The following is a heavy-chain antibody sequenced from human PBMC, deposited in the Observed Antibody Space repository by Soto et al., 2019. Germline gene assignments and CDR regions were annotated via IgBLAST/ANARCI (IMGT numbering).Heavy chain of an antibody. J-gene: IGHJ4*02. Sequence: PGGSLRLSCATSGFTFSTYAIHWVRQAPGKGLEYVSAISSNGRSTYYANSVKGRFTISRDNSKNTLYLQMDSLRAEDMAVYYCARDRCTNGVCYAPFDYWGQGTLVTV. CDR2: ISSNGRST. V-gene: IGHV3-64*01. CDR1: GFTFSTYA. D-gene: IGHD2-8*01. CDR3: ARDRCTNGVCYAPFDY.